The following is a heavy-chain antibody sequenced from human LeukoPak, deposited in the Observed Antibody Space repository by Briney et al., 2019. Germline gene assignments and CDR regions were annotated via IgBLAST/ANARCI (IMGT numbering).Heavy chain of an antibody. CDR3: ATLTTVVTAYYLDH. CDR1: GGSISSYY. D-gene: IGHD4-23*01. V-gene: IGHV4-4*09. CDR2: IYHSGST. Sequence: NPSETLSLTCTVSGGSISSYYWSWIRQPPGKGLEWIGYIYHSGSTDYNPSLKSRVTISVDTSKSQFSLKLTSVTAADTAVYYCATLTTVVTAYYLDHWGQGTLVTVSS. J-gene: IGHJ4*02.